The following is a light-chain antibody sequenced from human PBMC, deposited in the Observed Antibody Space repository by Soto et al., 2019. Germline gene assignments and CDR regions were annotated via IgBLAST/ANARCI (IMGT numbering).Light chain of an antibody. V-gene: IGLV2-14*01. CDR3: SSYTSSSTLDV. Sequence: LTQPASVSGSPGQSITISCTGTSSDVGGYNYVSWYQQHPGKAPKLMIYEVSNRPSGVSNRFSGSKSGNTASLTISGLQAEDEADYYCSSYTSSSTLDVFGGGTKVTVL. J-gene: IGLJ3*02. CDR1: SSDVGGYNY. CDR2: EVS.